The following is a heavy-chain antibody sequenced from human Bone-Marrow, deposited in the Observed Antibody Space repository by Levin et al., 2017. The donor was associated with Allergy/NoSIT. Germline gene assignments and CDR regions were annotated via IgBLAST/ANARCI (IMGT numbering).Heavy chain of an antibody. D-gene: IGHD2-8*02. J-gene: IGHJ3*02. CDR1: GFTFSIYS. V-gene: IGHV3-21*01. CDR3: AVGFIGYVRVPHKEAFDI. Sequence: GGSLRLSCTVSGFTFSIYSINWVRQAPGKGLEWVSSISSSGSDMYYVDSVRGRFTISRDNAKNSLTLQMNSLSGEDTAVYCCAVGFIGYVRVPHKEAFDIWGQGTMVSVSS. CDR2: ISSSGSDM.